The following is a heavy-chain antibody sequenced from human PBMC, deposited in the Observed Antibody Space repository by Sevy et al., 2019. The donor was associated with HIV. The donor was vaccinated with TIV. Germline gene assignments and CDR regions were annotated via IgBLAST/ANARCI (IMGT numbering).Heavy chain of an antibody. Sequence: GGSLRLSCAASGFTFNAFSMHRVRQAPCKGLEWVATISLDGGNQHYADSVRGRFTISRDNSQNALFLQMNSLRPDDTALYYCALERLSSNVAEYFQNWGQGALVTVSS. CDR1: GFTFNAFS. D-gene: IGHD1-1*01. CDR2: ISLDGGNQ. J-gene: IGHJ1*01. V-gene: IGHV3-30-3*01. CDR3: ALERLSSNVAEYFQN.